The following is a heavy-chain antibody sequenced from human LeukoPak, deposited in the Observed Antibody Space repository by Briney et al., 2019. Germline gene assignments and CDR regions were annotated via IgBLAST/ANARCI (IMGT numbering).Heavy chain of an antibody. Sequence: SETLSLTCTVSGGSISSYYWSWIRQPPGKGLEWIGYIYYSGSTNYNPSLKSRVTISVDTSKNQFSLKLSSVTAADTAVYFCARHSWVNGYFDFWGQGTLVTVSS. V-gene: IGHV4-59*08. CDR2: IYYSGST. CDR1: GGSISSYY. CDR3: ARHSWVNGYFDF. D-gene: IGHD4-17*01. J-gene: IGHJ4*02.